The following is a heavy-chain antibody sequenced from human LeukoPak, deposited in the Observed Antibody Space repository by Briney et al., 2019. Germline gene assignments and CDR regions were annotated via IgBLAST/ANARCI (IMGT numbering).Heavy chain of an antibody. D-gene: IGHD3-22*01. CDR1: GGSISSYY. Sequence: PSETLSLTCTVSGGSISSYYWSWIRQPPGKGLEWIGYIYYSGSTNYNPSLKSRVTISVDTSKNQFSLKLSSVTAADTAVYYCARDQSPMIVGTFVIWGQGTMVTVSS. V-gene: IGHV4-59*01. CDR2: IYYSGST. CDR3: ARDQSPMIVGTFVI. J-gene: IGHJ3*02.